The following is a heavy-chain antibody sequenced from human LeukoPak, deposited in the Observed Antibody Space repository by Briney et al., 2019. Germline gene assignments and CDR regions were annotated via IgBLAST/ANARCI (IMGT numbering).Heavy chain of an antibody. CDR3: ATDKGPYSGSWYPNWFDP. V-gene: IGHV4-39*07. Sequence: SETLSLTCTVSGGSISSSSYYWGWIRQPPGKGLEWIGSIYYSGSTYYNPSLKSRVTISVDTSKNQFSLKLSSVTAADTAKYYCATDKGPYSGSWYPNWFDPWGQGTLVTVSS. J-gene: IGHJ5*02. D-gene: IGHD6-13*01. CDR2: IYYSGST. CDR1: GGSISSSSYY.